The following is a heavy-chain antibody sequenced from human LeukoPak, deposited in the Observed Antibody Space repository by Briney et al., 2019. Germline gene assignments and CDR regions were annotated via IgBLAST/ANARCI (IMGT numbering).Heavy chain of an antibody. V-gene: IGHV3-11*01. CDR2: ISSSGSTI. Sequence: GGSLRLSCAASGFTFSDYYMSWIRQAPGKGLEWVSYISSSGSTIYYADSVKGRFTISRDNAKNSLYLQMNSLRAEDPAVYYCARDRGYCSSTSCYTFDPWGQGTLVTVSS. J-gene: IGHJ5*02. CDR3: ARDRGYCSSTSCYTFDP. D-gene: IGHD2-2*02. CDR1: GFTFSDYY.